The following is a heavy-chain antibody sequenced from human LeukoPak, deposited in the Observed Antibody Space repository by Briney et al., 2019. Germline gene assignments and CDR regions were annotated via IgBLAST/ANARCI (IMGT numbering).Heavy chain of an antibody. CDR1: GGTFSSYA. D-gene: IGHD3-10*01. CDR2: IIPIFGTA. Sequence: ASVKVSCKASGGTFSSYAISWVRQAPGQGLEWMGGIIPIFGTANYAQKFQGRVTITADKSTSTAYMELSSLRSEDTAVYYCARGRRVVRGVNRGYYFDYWGQGTLVTVSS. V-gene: IGHV1-69*06. CDR3: ARGRRVVRGVNRGYYFDY. J-gene: IGHJ4*02.